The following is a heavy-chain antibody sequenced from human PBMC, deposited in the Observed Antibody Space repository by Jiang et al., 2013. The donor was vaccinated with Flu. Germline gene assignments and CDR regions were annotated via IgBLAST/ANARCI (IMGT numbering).Heavy chain of an antibody. CDR2: IWYDGSNK. Sequence: GFTFSSYGMHWVRQAPGKGLEWVAVIWYDGSNKYYADSVKGRFTISRDNSKNTLYLQMNSLRAEDTAVYYCAREALYSSGWTFDYWGQGTLVTVSS. CDR3: AREALYSSGWTFDY. CDR1: GFTFSSYG. D-gene: IGHD6-19*01. V-gene: IGHV3-33*01. J-gene: IGHJ4*02.